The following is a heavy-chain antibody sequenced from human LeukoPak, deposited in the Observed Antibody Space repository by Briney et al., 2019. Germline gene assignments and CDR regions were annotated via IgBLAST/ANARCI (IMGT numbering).Heavy chain of an antibody. J-gene: IGHJ4*02. CDR3: ARAPYYYDSSGYFDTYDY. Sequence: ASVKVSCKASGGTFSSYAISWVRQAPGQGLEWMGGIIPIFGTANYAQKFQGRVMITADESTSTAYMELSSLRSEDTAVYYCARAPYYYDSSGYFDTYDYWGQGTLVTVSS. V-gene: IGHV1-69*13. CDR2: IIPIFGTA. D-gene: IGHD3-22*01. CDR1: GGTFSSYA.